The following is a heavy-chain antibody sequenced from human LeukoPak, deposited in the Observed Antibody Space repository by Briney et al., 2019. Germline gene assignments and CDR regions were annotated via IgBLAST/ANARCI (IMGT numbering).Heavy chain of an antibody. CDR3: ARTRYSGSYYWFDP. CDR1: GYTFTSYY. Sequence: ASVKVSCKASGYTFTSYYMHWVRQAPGQGLEWMGWINPNSGGTNYAQKFQGWVTMTRDTSISTAYMELSRLRSDDTAVYYCARTRYSGSYYWFDPWGQGTLVTVSS. CDR2: INPNSGGT. D-gene: IGHD1-26*01. J-gene: IGHJ5*02. V-gene: IGHV1-2*04.